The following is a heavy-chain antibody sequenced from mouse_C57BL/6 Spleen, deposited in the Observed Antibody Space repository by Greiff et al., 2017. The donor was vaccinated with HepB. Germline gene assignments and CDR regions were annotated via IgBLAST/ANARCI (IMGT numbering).Heavy chain of an antibody. CDR1: GFTFSDYG. J-gene: IGHJ4*01. D-gene: IGHD2-1*01. CDR3: ARRGNYDDYYAMDY. Sequence: EVQVVESGGGLVKPGGSLKLSCAASGFTFSDYGMHWVRQAPEKGLEWVAYISSGSSTIYYADTVKGRFTISRDNAKNTLFLQMTSLRSEDTAMYYCARRGNYDDYYAMDYWGQGTSVTVSS. V-gene: IGHV5-17*01. CDR2: ISSGSSTI.